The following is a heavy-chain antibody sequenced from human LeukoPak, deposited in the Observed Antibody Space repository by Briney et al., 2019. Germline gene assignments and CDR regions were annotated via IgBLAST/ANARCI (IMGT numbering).Heavy chain of an antibody. CDR1: VGSISGYY. CDR3: GRVTGYWNNARCRVVEK. Sequence: PSETLSLTCTVSVGSISGYYWCWIRQPPGGGVEWGGYIHYTGGTNYMPSPKSRVNISVDTSKNHFSLKLTAVAATGPVFFYWGRVTGYWNNARCRVVEKGGEGTLVTL. D-gene: IGHD2-8*01. V-gene: IGHV4-59*01. J-gene: IGHJ4*02. CDR2: IHYTGGT.